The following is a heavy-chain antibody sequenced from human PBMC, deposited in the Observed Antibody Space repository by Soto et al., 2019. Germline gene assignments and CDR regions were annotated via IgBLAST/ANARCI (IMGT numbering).Heavy chain of an antibody. D-gene: IGHD3-10*01. J-gene: IGHJ4*02. CDR2: ITWNSGSI. Sequence: GGSLRLSCAASGFTFDDYAMHWVRQAPGKGLEWVSGITWNSGSIDYADSVKGRFTISRDNAKNSLYLQMNSLRAEDTALYYCAKDISSYYGSGSYFDYWGQGTLVTVSS. CDR3: AKDISSYYGSGSYFDY. CDR1: GFTFDDYA. V-gene: IGHV3-9*01.